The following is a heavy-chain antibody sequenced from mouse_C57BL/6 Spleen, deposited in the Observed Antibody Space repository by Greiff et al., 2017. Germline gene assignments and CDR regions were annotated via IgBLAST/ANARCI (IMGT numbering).Heavy chain of an antibody. CDR3: ARTSNWDGGY. V-gene: IGHV1-82*01. CDR2: IYPGDGDT. Sequence: QVQLQQSGPELVKPGASVKISCKASGYAFSSSWMNWVKQRPGKGLEWIGRIYPGDGDTNYNGTFKGKATLTADKSSSTAYMQLSSLTSEDSAVYFCARTSNWDGGYWGQGTTLTVSS. CDR1: GYAFSSSW. J-gene: IGHJ2*01. D-gene: IGHD4-1*01.